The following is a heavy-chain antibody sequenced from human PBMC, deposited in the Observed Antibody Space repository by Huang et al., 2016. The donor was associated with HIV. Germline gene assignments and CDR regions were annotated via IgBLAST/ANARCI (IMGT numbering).Heavy chain of an antibody. CDR1: GFTFRSYW. CDR2: IKQDGSER. CDR3: TRGFRAKPGDY. J-gene: IGHJ4*02. V-gene: IGHV3-7*01. Sequence: EVDLVQSGGGLVQPGRSLRLSCVGSGFTFRSYWMNWVRQPPGGGMEVVATIKQDGSERLYVDSVRGRFASSRDNANDSLSLQLNSLKGEDSAIYFCTRGFRAKPGDYWGQGSLVTVSS.